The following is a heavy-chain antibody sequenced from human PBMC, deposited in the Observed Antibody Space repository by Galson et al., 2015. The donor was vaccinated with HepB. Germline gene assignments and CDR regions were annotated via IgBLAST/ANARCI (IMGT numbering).Heavy chain of an antibody. CDR3: ARDRGGPVDTAMVFDY. CDR2: INPSGGST. J-gene: IGHJ4*02. CDR1: GYTFTSYY. Sequence: SVKVSCKASGYTFTSYYMHWVRQAPGQGLEWMGIINPSGGSTSYAQKFQGRVTMTRDTSTSTVYMELSSLRSEDTAVYYCARDRGGPVDTAMVFDYWGQGTLVTVSS. V-gene: IGHV1-46*03. D-gene: IGHD5-18*01.